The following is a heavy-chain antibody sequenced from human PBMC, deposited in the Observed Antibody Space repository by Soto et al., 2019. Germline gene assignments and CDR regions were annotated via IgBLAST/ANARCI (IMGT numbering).Heavy chain of an antibody. CDR3: ARDRYYGGNSGNWFDP. CDR2: IYYSGST. Sequence: SETLSLTCTVSGGSISSCGYYWSWIRQHPGKGLEWIGYIYYSGSTYYNPSLKSRVTISVDTSKNQFSLKLSSVTAADTAVYYCARDRYYGGNSGNWFDPWGQGTLVTVSS. V-gene: IGHV4-31*03. CDR1: GGSISSCGYY. J-gene: IGHJ5*02. D-gene: IGHD4-17*01.